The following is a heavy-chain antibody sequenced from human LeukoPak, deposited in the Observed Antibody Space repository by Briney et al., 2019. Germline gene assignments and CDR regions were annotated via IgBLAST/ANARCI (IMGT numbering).Heavy chain of an antibody. CDR1: GFTFSSYA. CDR3: AKDLRSSGWFGPTTPFDY. Sequence: PGGSLRLSCAASGFTFSSYAMSWVRQAPGKGLEWVSAICGSGGSKYYADPVKGRFTISRDKSKNTLHLQLNSLRAEDTAVYYCAKDLRSSGWFGPTTPFDYWGQGTMVTVSP. J-gene: IGHJ4*02. CDR2: ICGSGGSK. V-gene: IGHV3-23*01. D-gene: IGHD6-19*01.